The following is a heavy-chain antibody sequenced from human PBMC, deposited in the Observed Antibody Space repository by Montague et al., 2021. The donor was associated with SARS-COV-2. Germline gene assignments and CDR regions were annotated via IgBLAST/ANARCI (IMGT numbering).Heavy chain of an antibody. J-gene: IGHJ5*02. CDR3: ARALIMNTFGGVIAHWFDP. CDR1: GGSISSSSYY. CDR2: IYYSGST. Sequence: SETLSLTCTVSGGSISSSSYYWGWIRQPPGKGLEWIGSIYYSGSTYYNPSLKSRVTISVDTSKNQFSLKLGSVTAADTAVYYCARALIMNTFGGVIAHWFDPWGQGTLVTVSS. D-gene: IGHD3-16*02. V-gene: IGHV4-39*07.